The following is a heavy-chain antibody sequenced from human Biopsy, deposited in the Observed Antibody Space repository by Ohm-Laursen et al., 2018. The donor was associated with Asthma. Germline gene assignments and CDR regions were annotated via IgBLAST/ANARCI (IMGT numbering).Heavy chain of an antibody. Sequence: SDTLSLTCTVSGGSVSSGSHYWSWILQPPGKGLEWIGYISYSGSTNYNPSLKSRVTISVDTSKNQFSLKLSSVTAADTAVYYCARDFVDSAMDYFDYWGQGTLVTVSS. J-gene: IGHJ4*02. D-gene: IGHD5-18*01. V-gene: IGHV4-61*01. CDR1: GGSVSSGSHY. CDR3: ARDFVDSAMDYFDY. CDR2: ISYSGST.